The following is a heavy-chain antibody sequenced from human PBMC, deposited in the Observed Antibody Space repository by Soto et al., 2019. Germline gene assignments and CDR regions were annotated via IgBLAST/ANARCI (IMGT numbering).Heavy chain of an antibody. CDR1: GYTFTNLA. CDR3: VRQAIFGAAF. D-gene: IGHD3-10*02. CDR2: INAGNGHT. V-gene: IGHV1-3*01. Sequence: QVHLVQSGAGVQRPGASVKVSCKASGYTFTNLAIHWVRQAPGQGLEWMGWINAGNGHTKYSQSFQDRVTITRDTSASTASMELSSLRSEDTAVDSCVRQAIFGAAFWGQGTLVTVSS. J-gene: IGHJ4*02.